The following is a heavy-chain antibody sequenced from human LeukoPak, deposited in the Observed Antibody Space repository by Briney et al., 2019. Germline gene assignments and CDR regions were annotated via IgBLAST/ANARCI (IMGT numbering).Heavy chain of an antibody. D-gene: IGHD6-19*01. V-gene: IGHV1-18*01. CDR3: AKGIAVAGHYYFDY. CDR1: GFTFTSSA. J-gene: IGHJ4*02. Sequence: GASVKVSCKASGFTFTSSAVQWVRQARGQRLEWMGWISAYNGNTNYAQKLQGRVTMTTDTSTSTAYMELRSLRSDDTAVYYCAKGIAVAGHYYFDYWGQGTLVTVSS. CDR2: ISAYNGNT.